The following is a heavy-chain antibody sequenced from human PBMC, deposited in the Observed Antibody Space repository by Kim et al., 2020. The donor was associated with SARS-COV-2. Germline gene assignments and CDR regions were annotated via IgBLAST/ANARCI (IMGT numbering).Heavy chain of an antibody. D-gene: IGHD6-13*01. J-gene: IGHJ4*02. CDR1: DGSIRSTY. CDR3: AGQANRYSRFDY. V-gene: IGHV4-59*08. Sequence: SETLSLTCTVSDGSIRSTYWNWIRQPPGKGLEWIGFMSYSGSVNYNSSLQSRVTISLDTSNHQLSLRLRSVTAADTAVYYCAGQANRYSRFDYWDQGTLVTVSS. CDR2: MSYSGSV.